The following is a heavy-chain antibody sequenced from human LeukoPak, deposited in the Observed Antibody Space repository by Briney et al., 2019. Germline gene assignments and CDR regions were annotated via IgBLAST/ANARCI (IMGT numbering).Heavy chain of an antibody. CDR1: GYTFTGYF. CDR2: INPNSGGT. CDR3: TRDVPGYSSEFDF. Sequence: ASVKVSCKASGYTFTGYFMHWVRQAPGQGLEWMGWINPNSGGTNSAQKFQGRVTMTWDTSISTAYLELSRLTSDDTAVYYCTRDVPGYSSEFDFWGQGTLVTVSS. V-gene: IGHV1-2*02. D-gene: IGHD6-19*01. J-gene: IGHJ4*02.